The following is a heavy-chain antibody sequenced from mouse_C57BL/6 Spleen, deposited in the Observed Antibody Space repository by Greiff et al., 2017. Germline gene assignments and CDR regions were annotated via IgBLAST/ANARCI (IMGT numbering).Heavy chain of an antibody. CDR1: GYTFTSYW. V-gene: IGHV1-59*01. CDR2: IDPSDSYT. CDR3: ARPYYYGSIYSMDY. Sequence: VQLQQPGAELVRPGTSVKLSCKASGYTFTSYWMHWVKQRPGQGLEWIGVIDPSDSYTNYNQKFKGKATLTVDTSSSTAYMQLSSLTSEDSAVYYCARPYYYGSIYSMDYWGQGTSVTVSS. J-gene: IGHJ4*01. D-gene: IGHD1-1*01.